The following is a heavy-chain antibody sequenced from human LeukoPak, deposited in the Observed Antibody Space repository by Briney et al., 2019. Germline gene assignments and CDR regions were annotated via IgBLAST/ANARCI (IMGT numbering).Heavy chain of an antibody. CDR1: GFTFSSYE. D-gene: IGHD6-13*01. J-gene: IGHJ4*02. CDR3: AREPGHSSSWYGAFFDY. Sequence: GGSLRLSCAASGFTFSSYEMNWVRQAPGKGLEWVSYISSSGSTIYYADSVKGRFTISRDNAKNSLYLQMNSLRAEDTAVYYCAREPGHSSSWYGAFFDYWGQGTLVTVSS. V-gene: IGHV3-48*03. CDR2: ISSSGSTI.